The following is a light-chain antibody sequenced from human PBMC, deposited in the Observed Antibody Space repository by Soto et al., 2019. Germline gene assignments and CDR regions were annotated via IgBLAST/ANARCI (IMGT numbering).Light chain of an antibody. CDR1: QNINTW. Sequence: DIQMTQSPTTVSASVGDRVTITCRASQNINTWLAWYQQKPGKAPKLLILKASTLESGVPSRFSGSGSGTEFTLTISSLQPDDRATYYCQQYNNYFWAFGQGTRVEIK. CDR3: QQYNNYFWA. CDR2: KAS. J-gene: IGKJ1*01. V-gene: IGKV1-5*03.